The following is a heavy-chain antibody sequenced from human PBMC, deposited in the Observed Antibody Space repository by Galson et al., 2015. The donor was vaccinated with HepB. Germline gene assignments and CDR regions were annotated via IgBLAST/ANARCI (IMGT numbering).Heavy chain of an antibody. CDR2: ISWNTNYI. CDR3: AKVAGSGSRYRNAEYIHH. Sequence: SLRLSCAASGFTFDDYAMHWVRQAPGKGLEWVSGISWNTNYIAYADSVKGRVTISRDNAKNSLYLQMNSLRVEDTALYYCAKVAGSGSRYRNAEYIHHWGQGTLVTFSS. V-gene: IGHV3-9*01. CDR1: GFTFDDYA. D-gene: IGHD6-13*01. J-gene: IGHJ1*01.